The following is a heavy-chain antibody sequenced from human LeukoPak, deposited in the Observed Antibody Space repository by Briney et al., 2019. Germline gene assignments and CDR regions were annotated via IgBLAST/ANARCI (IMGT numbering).Heavy chain of an antibody. D-gene: IGHD4-23*01. CDR1: GGSISTYY. CDR3: ARQTSLPGFAGGLGFNY. V-gene: IGHV4-59*01. J-gene: IGHJ4*02. Sequence: SETLSLTCTMSGGSISGGSISTYYWTWIRQPPGKGLEWIGYIYYSGSTNYNPSLKSRVTISLDTSKNQFSLKLNSVTAADTAVYYCARQTSLPGFAGGLGFNYWGPGTLVTVSS. CDR2: IYYSGST.